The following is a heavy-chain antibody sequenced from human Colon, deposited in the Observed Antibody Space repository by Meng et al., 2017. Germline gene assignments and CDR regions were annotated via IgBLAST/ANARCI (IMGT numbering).Heavy chain of an antibody. Sequence: QTRSLTGAISGDSVSSNSAVWVWIRQSPSGGLEWLGSTWYKSKWNSDYALSVKSRITIEADTSKNQFSLHLKSVTPEDTAVYYCARRWYYGSGFWTDAFDVWGQGTMVTVSS. CDR3: ARRWYYGSGFWTDAFDV. J-gene: IGHJ3*01. V-gene: IGHV6-1*01. D-gene: IGHD3-10*01. CDR2: TWYKSKWNS. CDR1: GDSVSSNSAV.